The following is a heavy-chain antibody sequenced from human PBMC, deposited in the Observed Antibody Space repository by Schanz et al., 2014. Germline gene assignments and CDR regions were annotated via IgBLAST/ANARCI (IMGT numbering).Heavy chain of an antibody. J-gene: IGHJ6*03. CDR1: GYTFTSYS. Sequence: QVQLVQSGAEVKKPGASVKVSCKASGYTFTSYSMHWVRQAPGQGLEWMGIINPSGGSTTYAQKFQGRVTITRDTLASTAYMELSSLRSEDTAVYYCARLGTGMAVAGSVIDSYYYYMDVWGEGTTVTVSS. V-gene: IGHV1-46*01. D-gene: IGHD6-19*01. CDR2: INPSGGST. CDR3: ARLGTGMAVAGSVIDSYYYYMDV.